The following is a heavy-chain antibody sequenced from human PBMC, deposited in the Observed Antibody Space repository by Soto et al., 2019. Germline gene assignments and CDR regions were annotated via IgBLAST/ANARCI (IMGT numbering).Heavy chain of an antibody. CDR1: GFTFSSYW. D-gene: IGHD3-3*01. V-gene: IGHV3-7*05. Sequence: PGXSLRLSCAASGFTFSSYWLSWFRQAPVKGLEWVANIKQDGSEKYYVDSVKGRFTISRDNAKNSLYLQMNSLRAEDTAVYYCARDRPLEWLFQPFFDYWGQGTLVTVSS. J-gene: IGHJ4*02. CDR2: IKQDGSEK. CDR3: ARDRPLEWLFQPFFDY.